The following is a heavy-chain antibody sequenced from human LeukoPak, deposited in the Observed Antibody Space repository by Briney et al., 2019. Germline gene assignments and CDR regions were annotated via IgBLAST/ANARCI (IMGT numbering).Heavy chain of an antibody. CDR3: ARDYYDSSGNFDY. J-gene: IGHJ4*02. Sequence: GASVKVSCKASGHTFTGYYMHWVRQAPGQGLEWMGWINPNSGGTNYAQKFQGRVTTARDTSISTAYMELSRLRSDDTAVYYCARDYYDSSGNFDYWGQGTLVTVSS. V-gene: IGHV1-2*02. CDR1: GHTFTGYY. D-gene: IGHD3-22*01. CDR2: INPNSGGT.